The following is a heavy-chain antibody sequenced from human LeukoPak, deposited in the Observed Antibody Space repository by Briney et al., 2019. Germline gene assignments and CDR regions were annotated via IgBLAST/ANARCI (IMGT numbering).Heavy chain of an antibody. CDR3: ARDQYYYDSSGYPRGFYYYGMDV. J-gene: IGHJ6*02. V-gene: IGHV3-48*03. CDR2: ISSSGSTI. D-gene: IGHD3-22*01. CDR1: GFTFSSYE. Sequence: PGGSLRLSCAASGFTFSSYEMNWVRQAPGKGLEWVSYISSSGSTIYYADSVKGRFTTSRDNAKNSLYLQMNSLRAEDTAVYYCARDQYYYDSSGYPRGFYYYGMDVWGQGTTVTVSS.